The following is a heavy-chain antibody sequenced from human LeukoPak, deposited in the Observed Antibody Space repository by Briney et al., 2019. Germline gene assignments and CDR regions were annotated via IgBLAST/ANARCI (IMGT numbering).Heavy chain of an antibody. CDR2: MYSGGGT. V-gene: IGHV3-66*01. D-gene: IGHD4-11*01. J-gene: IGHJ4*02. CDR1: GVTVSACY. CDR3: ARDPSPYYSDYGH. Sequence: GGSLRLSCAASGVTVSACYMSWVRQAPGKGLEWVSIMYSGGGTDYADSVKGRFTISRDNSKNTVYLQMNNLRAEDTAVYYCARDPSPYYSDYGHWGQGTLVIVSS.